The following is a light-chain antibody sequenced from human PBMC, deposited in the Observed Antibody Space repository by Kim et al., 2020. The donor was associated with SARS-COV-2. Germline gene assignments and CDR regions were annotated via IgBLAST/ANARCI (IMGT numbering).Light chain of an antibody. CDR3: QTWGTGIPV. Sequence: ASVKLTCTLSSGHSSYAIEWQQQQPETGPRYLMKLNSDGSHSKGDGIPDRFSGSSSGAERYLTIPSLQSEDEADYYCQTWGTGIPVFGGGTQLTVL. J-gene: IGLJ3*02. CDR2: LNSDGSH. V-gene: IGLV4-69*01. CDR1: SGHSSYA.